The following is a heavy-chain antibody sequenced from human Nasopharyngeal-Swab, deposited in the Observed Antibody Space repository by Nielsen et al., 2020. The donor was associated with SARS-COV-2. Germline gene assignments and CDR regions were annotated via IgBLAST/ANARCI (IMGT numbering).Heavy chain of an antibody. V-gene: IGHV4-34*01. CDR1: GGSFSGYY. CDR3: ARGGRVDSSGYYSLRKGFDP. Sequence: GSLRLSCAVYGGSFSGYYWSWIRQPPGKGLEWIGEINHSGSTTYNPSLKSRVTISVDTSKNQFSLKLSSVTAADTAVYYCARGGRVDSSGYYSLRKGFDPWGQGTLVTVSS. CDR2: INHSGST. D-gene: IGHD3-22*01. J-gene: IGHJ5*02.